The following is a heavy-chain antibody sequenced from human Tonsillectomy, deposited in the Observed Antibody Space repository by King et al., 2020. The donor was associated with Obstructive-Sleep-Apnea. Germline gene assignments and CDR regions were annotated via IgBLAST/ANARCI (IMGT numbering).Heavy chain of an antibody. Sequence: QLQESGPGLVKPSETLSLTCTVSGGSISNYYWSWIRQPPGKGLEWIGYMYYSGNTNFNPSLKSQVTISADTSKIPFSLRLSSETAADTAVYYCARHRGVEDYGGYGDYFDYWGQGTLVTVSS. V-gene: IGHV4-59*08. CDR1: GGSISNYY. D-gene: IGHD4/OR15-4a*01. CDR2: MYYSGNT. CDR3: ARHRGVEDYGGYGDYFDY. J-gene: IGHJ4*02.